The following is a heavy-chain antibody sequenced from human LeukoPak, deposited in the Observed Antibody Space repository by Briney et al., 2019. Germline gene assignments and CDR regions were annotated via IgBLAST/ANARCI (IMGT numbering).Heavy chain of an antibody. V-gene: IGHV1-46*01. CDR3: ARDSGKYSSGWYSFDY. D-gene: IGHD6-19*01. CDR1: GFTFTSYY. Sequence: EASVKVSCKASGFTFTSYYMHWVRQAPGQGLEWMGIINPSGSYTSYAQKFQGRVTMTRDTSISTAYMELSRLRSDDTAVYYCARDSGKYSSGWYSFDYWGQGTLVTVSS. CDR2: INPSGSYT. J-gene: IGHJ4*02.